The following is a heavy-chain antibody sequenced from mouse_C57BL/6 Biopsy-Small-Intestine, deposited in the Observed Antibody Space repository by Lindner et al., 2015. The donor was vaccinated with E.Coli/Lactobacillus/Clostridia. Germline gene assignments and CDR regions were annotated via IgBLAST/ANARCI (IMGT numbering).Heavy chain of an antibody. Sequence: SVKVSCKASGYTFTSYYMHWVRQAPGQGLEWMGIINPSGGSTSYAQKFQGRVTMTRDTSTSTVYMELSSLRSEDTAVYYCAREGTEMATITRHAYDIWGQGTMVTVSS. D-gene: IGHD2-4*01. CDR3: AREGTEMATITRHAYDI. J-gene: IGHJ3*01. V-gene: IGHV1-64*01. CDR1: GYTFTSYY. CDR2: INPSGGST.